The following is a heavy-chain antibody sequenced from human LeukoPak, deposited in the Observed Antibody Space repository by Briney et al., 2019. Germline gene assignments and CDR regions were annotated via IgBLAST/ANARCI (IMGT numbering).Heavy chain of an antibody. Sequence: PSETLSLTCAVSGYSISSGYYWAWIRQPPGKGLEWIGQSYNSGSTYSNPSLKSRVTISLDTSNNQFSLRLSSVTAADTAVYYCAKVGAYGDYARHDYWGQGTLVTVSS. CDR1: GYSISSGYY. D-gene: IGHD4-17*01. CDR2: SYNSGST. V-gene: IGHV4-38-2*01. J-gene: IGHJ4*02. CDR3: AKVGAYGDYARHDY.